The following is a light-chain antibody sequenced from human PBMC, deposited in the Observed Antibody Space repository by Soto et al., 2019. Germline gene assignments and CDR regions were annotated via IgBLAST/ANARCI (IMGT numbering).Light chain of an antibody. CDR3: QQRSNGPVT. CDR2: DTS. V-gene: IGKV3-11*01. J-gene: IGKJ4*01. CDR1: QSVSSY. Sequence: EIVLTQSPATLSLSPGERATLSCRASQSVSSYLAWYQHKPGQAPRLLIYDTSNRATGIPARFGGSGSGTDFILTISSLEPEDFAVYYCQQRSNGPVTFGGGTKVEIK.